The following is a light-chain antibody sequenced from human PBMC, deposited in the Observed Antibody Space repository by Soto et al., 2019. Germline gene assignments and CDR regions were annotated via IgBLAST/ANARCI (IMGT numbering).Light chain of an antibody. CDR2: EVT. CDR1: SSDVGAYNY. Sequence: QSALTQPASVSGSPGQSITISCTGSSSDVGAYNYVSWYQQEPGTAPKLMIYEVTNRPSGVSNRFSGSKSGNTASLTISGLQAEDEADYYCSSYTSSSTHDVFGTGTKVTVL. CDR3: SSYTSSSTHDV. J-gene: IGLJ1*01. V-gene: IGLV2-14*01.